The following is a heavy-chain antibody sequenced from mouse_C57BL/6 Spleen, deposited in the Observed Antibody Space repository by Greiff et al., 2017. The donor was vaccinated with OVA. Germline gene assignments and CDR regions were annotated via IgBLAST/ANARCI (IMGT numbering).Heavy chain of an antibody. D-gene: IGHD2-4*01. Sequence: VQLQQSGAELVRPGASVTLSCKASGYTFTDYEMHWVKQTPVHGLEWIGAIDPETGGTAYNQKFKGKAILTADKSSSTAYMELRSLTSEDSAVYYCTWDYDGGSLFAYWGQGTLVTVSA. CDR3: TWDYDGGSLFAY. J-gene: IGHJ3*01. CDR1: GYTFTDYE. V-gene: IGHV1-15*01. CDR2: IDPETGGT.